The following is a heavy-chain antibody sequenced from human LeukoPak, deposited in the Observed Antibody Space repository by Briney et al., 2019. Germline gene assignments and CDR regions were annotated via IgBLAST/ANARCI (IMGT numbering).Heavy chain of an antibody. CDR2: ISWNSGNI. CDR3: AKGFGELLNWFDS. Sequence: GRSLRLSCAASGFTFDDYAMHWVRQAPGKGLEWVSGISWNSGNIGYADSVKGRFTISRDNAKNSLYLQMNSLRVEDTALYYCAKGFGELLNWFDSWGQGTLVTASS. CDR1: GFTFDDYA. D-gene: IGHD3-10*01. J-gene: IGHJ5*01. V-gene: IGHV3-9*01.